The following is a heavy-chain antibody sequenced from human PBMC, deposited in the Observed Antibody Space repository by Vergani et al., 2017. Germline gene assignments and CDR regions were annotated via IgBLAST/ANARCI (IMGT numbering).Heavy chain of an antibody. CDR1: GYTFTSYG. CDR3: ARATITMIERSYYYYCMDV. Sequence: QVQLVQSGAEVKKPGASVKVSCKASGYTFTSYGISWVRQAPGQGLEWMGWISAYNGNTNYAQKLQGRVTMTTDTSTSTAYMELRSLRSDDTAVYYCARATITMIERSYYYYCMDVWGQGTTVTVSS. CDR2: ISAYNGNT. J-gene: IGHJ6*02. D-gene: IGHD3-22*01. V-gene: IGHV1-18*01.